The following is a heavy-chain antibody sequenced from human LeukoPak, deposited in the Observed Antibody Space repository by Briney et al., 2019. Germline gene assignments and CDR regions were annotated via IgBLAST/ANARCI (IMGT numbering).Heavy chain of an antibody. D-gene: IGHD2-2*01. V-gene: IGHV3-74*01. CDR1: GFTFSSYW. CDR2: INSDGSST. CDR3: ARIQHPRYCSSTSCLDY. J-gene: IGHJ4*02. Sequence: QTGGSLRLSCAASGFTFSSYWMHWVRQAPGKGLVWVSRINSDGSSTSYADSVKGRFTISRDNAKNTLYLQMNSLRAEDTAVYYCARIQHPRYCSSTSCLDYWGQGTLATVSS.